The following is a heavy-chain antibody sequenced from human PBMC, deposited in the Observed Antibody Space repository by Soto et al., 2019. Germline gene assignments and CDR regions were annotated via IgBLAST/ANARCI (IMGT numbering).Heavy chain of an antibody. J-gene: IGHJ6*03. V-gene: IGHV3-20*01. CDR2: INWNGGST. Sequence: EVQLVESGGGVVRPGGSLRLSCAASGFTFDDYGMSWVRQAPGKGLEWVSGINWNGGSTGYADSVKGRFTISRDNAKNSLYLQMNSLRAEDTALYHCAREVGGSFGERDYYYYMDVWGKGTTVTVSS. CDR1: GFTFDDYG. CDR3: AREVGGSFGERDYYYYMDV. D-gene: IGHD3-10*01.